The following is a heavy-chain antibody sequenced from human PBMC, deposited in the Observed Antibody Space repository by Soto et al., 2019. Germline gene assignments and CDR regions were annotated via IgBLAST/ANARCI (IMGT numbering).Heavy chain of an antibody. CDR3: ARAAMQGHQNIVVRTTSQPHDY. V-gene: IGHV4-34*01. CDR1: DETFSGYY. D-gene: IGHD2-2*01. Sequence: PSETLSLTCAVYDETFSGYYWSWIRQPPGKGQEWIGEVNHSGNTNYNPALKSRLTISEDTSKNQFSLKLTFVTAADTAVYYCARAAMQGHQNIVVRTTSQPHDYWSRGTLVTGSS. CDR2: VNHSGNT. J-gene: IGHJ4*02.